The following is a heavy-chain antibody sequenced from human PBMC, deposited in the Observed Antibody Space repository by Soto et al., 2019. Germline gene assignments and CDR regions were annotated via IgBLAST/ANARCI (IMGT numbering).Heavy chain of an antibody. Sequence: GSLRLSCAASGFTVSINYMSWVRQAPGKGLEWVSVIYSGGSTYYADSVKGRFTISRDNSKNTLYLQMNSLRAEDTAVYYCARDRIYGVPYYYYGMDVWGQGTTVTVSS. CDR2: IYSGGST. V-gene: IGHV3-53*01. J-gene: IGHJ6*02. D-gene: IGHD4-17*01. CDR3: ARDRIYGVPYYYYGMDV. CDR1: GFTVSINY.